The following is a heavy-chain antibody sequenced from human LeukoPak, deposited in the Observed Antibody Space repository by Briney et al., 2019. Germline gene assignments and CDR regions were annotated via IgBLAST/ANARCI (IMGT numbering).Heavy chain of an antibody. Sequence: GGSLRLSCAASGFTFNTYGMHWVRQAPGKGLEWVAVIWYDGSNQYYTDSVRGRFTISRDNSKNTLYLHMNSLRVEDTAVYYCAKPGYCSGGSCSSFEYWGQGTLVTVSS. D-gene: IGHD2-15*01. CDR1: GFTFNTYG. V-gene: IGHV3-33*06. CDR3: AKPGYCSGGSCSSFEY. J-gene: IGHJ4*02. CDR2: IWYDGSNQ.